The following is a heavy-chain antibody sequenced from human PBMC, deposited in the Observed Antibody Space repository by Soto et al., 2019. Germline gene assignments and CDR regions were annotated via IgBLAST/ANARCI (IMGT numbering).Heavy chain of an antibody. CDR2: IYYSGST. CDR3: ARDPRCWLDY. D-gene: IGHD2-21*01. J-gene: IGHJ4*02. Sequence: SETLSLTCTVSGGSISTYHWSWIRQPPGKGLEWIGYIYYSGSTSYNPSLKSRVTISVDTSKNQFSLKLSSVTAADTAVYYCARDPRCWLDYWGQGTLVTVSS. CDR1: GGSISTYH. V-gene: IGHV4-59*01.